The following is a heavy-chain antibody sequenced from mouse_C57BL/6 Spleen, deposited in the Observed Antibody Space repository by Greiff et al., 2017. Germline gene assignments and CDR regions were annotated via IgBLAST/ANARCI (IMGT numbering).Heavy chain of an antibody. CDR3: ARTSNYEGYFDY. CDR1: GYTFTSYW. Sequence: QVQLQQSGAELVKPGASVKMSCKASGYTFTSYWITWVKQRPGQGLEWIGDIYPGSGSTNYNEKFKSKATLTVDTSSSTAYMQLSSLTSEDSAVYYCARTSNYEGYFDYWGQGTTLTVSS. J-gene: IGHJ2*01. V-gene: IGHV1-55*01. CDR2: IYPGSGST. D-gene: IGHD2-5*01.